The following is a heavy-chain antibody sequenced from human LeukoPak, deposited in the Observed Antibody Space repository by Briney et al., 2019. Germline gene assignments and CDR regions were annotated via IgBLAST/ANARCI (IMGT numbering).Heavy chain of an antibody. Sequence: GGSLRLPCAASGFTFSNAWMNWVRQAPGKGLEWVGRIKSKTDGGTTDYAAPVKGRFTISRDDSKNTLYLQMNSLKTEDTAVYYCTTDDYYDSSGYYHADGYFDYWGQGTLVTVSS. J-gene: IGHJ4*02. D-gene: IGHD3-22*01. CDR2: IKSKTDGGTT. V-gene: IGHV3-15*07. CDR3: TTDDYYDSSGYYHADGYFDY. CDR1: GFTFSNAW.